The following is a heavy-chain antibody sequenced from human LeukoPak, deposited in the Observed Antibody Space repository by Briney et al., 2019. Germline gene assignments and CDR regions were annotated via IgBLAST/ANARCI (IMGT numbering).Heavy chain of an antibody. CDR3: AKDLGGSYYYAYFQH. V-gene: IGHV3-23*01. CDR2: ISGSGGST. J-gene: IGHJ1*01. CDR1: GFTFSSYA. D-gene: IGHD1-26*01. Sequence: GGSLRLSCAASGFTFSSYAMSWVRQAPGKGLEWVSAISGSGGSTYHADSVKGRFTISRDNSKNTLYLQMNSLRAEDTAVYYCAKDLGGSYYYAYFQHWGQGTLVTVSS.